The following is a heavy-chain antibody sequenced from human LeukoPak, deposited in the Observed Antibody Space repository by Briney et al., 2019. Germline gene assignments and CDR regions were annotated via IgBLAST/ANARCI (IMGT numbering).Heavy chain of an antibody. Sequence: SETLSLTCTVSGGSISSSSYYWDWIRQPPGKGLEWIGSIYYSGSTYYNPSLKSRVTISVDTSKNQFSLKLSSVTAADTAVYYCARVAGYSSSWPGPYNWFDPWGQGTLVTVSS. CDR1: GGSISSSSYY. D-gene: IGHD6-13*01. V-gene: IGHV4-39*07. CDR2: IYYSGST. J-gene: IGHJ5*02. CDR3: ARVAGYSSSWPGPYNWFDP.